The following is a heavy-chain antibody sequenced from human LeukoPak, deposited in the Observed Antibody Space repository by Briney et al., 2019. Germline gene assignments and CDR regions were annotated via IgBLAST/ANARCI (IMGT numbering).Heavy chain of an antibody. J-gene: IGHJ4*02. CDR2: INPNNGGT. CDR3: ARAVGYGSGTYRQYYFDY. D-gene: IGHD3-10*01. V-gene: IGHV1-2*02. CDR1: GYTFTGYY. Sequence: ASVKVSCKASGYTFTGYYMHWVRQAPGQGLEWMGWINPNNGGTNYAQNFQGRVTMSRDTSISTAYMELSRLRSDDTAVYYCARAVGYGSGTYRQYYFDYWGQGTLVTVSS.